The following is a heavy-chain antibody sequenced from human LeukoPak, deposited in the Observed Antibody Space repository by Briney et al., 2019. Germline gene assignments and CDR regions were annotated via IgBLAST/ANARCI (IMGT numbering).Heavy chain of an antibody. D-gene: IGHD5-12*01. CDR2: IKRDGSEE. CDR1: GFTFNHYG. Sequence: GGSLRLSCVGAGFTFNHYGMHWVRQAAGKGLEWVANIKRDGSEEYYVDSVKGRFTISRDNAKNSLYLQMNSLRVEDTAVYYCARFAIVPTMRAVDYWGQGTLVTVSS. V-gene: IGHV3-7*01. J-gene: IGHJ4*02. CDR3: ARFAIVPTMRAVDY.